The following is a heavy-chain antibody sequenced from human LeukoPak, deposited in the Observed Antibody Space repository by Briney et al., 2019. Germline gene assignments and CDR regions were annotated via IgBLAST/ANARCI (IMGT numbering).Heavy chain of an antibody. CDR3: AGRITMVRGVNFDY. CDR1: GASISGSGYY. V-gene: IGHV4-39*07. Sequence: PSETLSLTCTVSGASISGSGYYWGWIRQPPGKGLEWIGSIYYSGSTYYNPSLKSRVTISVDTSKNQFSLKLSSVTAADTAVYYCAGRITMVRGVNFDYWGQGTLVTVSS. D-gene: IGHD3-10*01. CDR2: IYYSGST. J-gene: IGHJ4*02.